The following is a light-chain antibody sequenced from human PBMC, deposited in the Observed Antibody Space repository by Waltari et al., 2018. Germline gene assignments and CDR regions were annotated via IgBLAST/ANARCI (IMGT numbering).Light chain of an antibody. Sequence: SILTQLPSLSGAPGQGVTLLCSGATSNLGNNAVSWYQQLPGGTPRLLIYRNDRRPSGVPDRFSASKSDAAASATRAITGLRPGDEGDYFCASYDGSLNGVIIGGGTKLTV. CDR2: RND. CDR3: ASYDGSLNGVI. V-gene: IGLV1-44*01. J-gene: IGLJ2*01. CDR1: TSNLGNNA.